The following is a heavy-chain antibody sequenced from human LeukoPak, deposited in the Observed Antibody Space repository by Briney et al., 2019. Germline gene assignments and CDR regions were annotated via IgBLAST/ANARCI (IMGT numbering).Heavy chain of an antibody. CDR1: GGSISSDY. CDR2: IYFSGST. D-gene: IGHD6-6*01. Sequence: SETLSLTCTVSGGSISSDYWSWIRQPPGKGLEWLGYIYFSGSTHYNPSLKRRVTISVDTSKNQFSLKLSSVTAADTAVYFCARVPITARKYYFDYWGQGALVTVSS. J-gene: IGHJ4*02. V-gene: IGHV4-59*01. CDR3: ARVPITARKYYFDY.